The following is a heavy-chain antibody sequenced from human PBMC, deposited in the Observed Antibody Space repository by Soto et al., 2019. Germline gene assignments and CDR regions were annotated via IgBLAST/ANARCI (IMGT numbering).Heavy chain of an antibody. Sequence: QVQLQESGPGLVKPSQTLSLTCTVSGGSISSGDYYWSWIRQPPGKGLEWNGYIDYSGSTYYNPSHKSRVTISVDTSKNQLSLKLSSVTAADTAVYYCARVTFVTPDWYFDLWGRGTLVTVSS. V-gene: IGHV4-30-4*01. CDR2: IDYSGST. D-gene: IGHD4-4*01. J-gene: IGHJ2*01. CDR3: ARVTFVTPDWYFDL. CDR1: GGSISSGDYY.